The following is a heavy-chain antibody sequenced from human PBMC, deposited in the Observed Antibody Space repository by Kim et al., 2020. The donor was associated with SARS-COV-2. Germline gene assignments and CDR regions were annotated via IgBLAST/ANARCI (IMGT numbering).Heavy chain of an antibody. CDR3: ARDPGPFLAGSLVRRL. CDR2: ISFTGST. D-gene: IGHD3-9*01. J-gene: IGHJ4*02. V-gene: IGHV4-61*01. CDR1: GGSVSSGSYY. Sequence: SETLSLTCTVSGGSVSSGSYYCTWIRQPPGKGLEWVGHISFTGSTNYNPSLKSRVTISIDTSKKQFSLKLSSVTAADTAVYYCARDPGPFLAGSLVRRLWGQGTLVTVSS.